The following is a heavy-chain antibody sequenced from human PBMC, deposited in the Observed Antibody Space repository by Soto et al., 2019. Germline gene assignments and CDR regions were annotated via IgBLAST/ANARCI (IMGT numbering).Heavy chain of an antibody. CDR1: GFTFDDYA. CDR3: ATAPTTFWSGYGYYFDY. D-gene: IGHD3-3*01. V-gene: IGHV3-9*01. J-gene: IGHJ4*02. Sequence: EVQLVESGGGLVQPGRSLRLSCAASGFTFDDYAMHWVRQAPGKGLEWVSGISWNSGSIGYADSVKGRFIISRDNAKNSLYLQMNSLRAEDTALYYCATAPTTFWSGYGYYFDYWGQGTLVTVSS. CDR2: ISWNSGSI.